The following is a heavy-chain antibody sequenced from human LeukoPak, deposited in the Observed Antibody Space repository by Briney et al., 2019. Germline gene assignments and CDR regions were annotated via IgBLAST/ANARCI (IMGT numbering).Heavy chain of an antibody. D-gene: IGHD2-15*01. CDR3: ARDWVKGYCSGSRCYSVWFDP. J-gene: IGHJ5*02. CDR1: GFTFSSYN. Sequence: AETLRLSCAASGFTFSSYNMNWVRQDPRKGLEGVSCINSNSDNIYYKHSVKGRFTISRDNAKDSLSLQVNSLRAEDTAVYYCARDWVKGYCSGSRCYSVWFDPWGQGTLVTVSS. V-gene: IGHV3-21*01. CDR2: INSNSDNI.